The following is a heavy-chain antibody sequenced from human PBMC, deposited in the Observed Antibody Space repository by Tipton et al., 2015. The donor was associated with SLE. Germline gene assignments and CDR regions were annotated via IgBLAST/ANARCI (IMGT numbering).Heavy chain of an antibody. CDR3: ARLARWFREPPLL. CDR2: ISSSSSYI. J-gene: IGHJ4*02. D-gene: IGHD3-10*01. Sequence: GSLRLSCAASGFSFSDYYMTWIRQAPGKGLEWVSYISSSSSYIYYADSVKGRFTISRDNAKNSVYLQMNSLRAEDTAVYYCARLARWFREPPLLWGQGTLVTVSS. V-gene: IGHV3-11*06. CDR1: GFSFSDYY.